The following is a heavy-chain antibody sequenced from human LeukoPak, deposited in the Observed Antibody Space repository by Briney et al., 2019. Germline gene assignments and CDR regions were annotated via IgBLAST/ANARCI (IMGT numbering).Heavy chain of an antibody. V-gene: IGHV3-30*04. CDR2: ISYDGSNE. CDR1: GFTFSSYV. CDR3: ARRRGYDISPGGYYFDY. J-gene: IGHJ4*02. D-gene: IGHD3-9*01. Sequence: GGSLRLSCAASGFTFSSYVMHWVRQAPGKGLEWVAIISYDGSNEYYADSVKGRFTISRDNSKNTLYLQMNSLRAADTAVYYCARRRGYDISPGGYYFDYWGQGTLVTISS.